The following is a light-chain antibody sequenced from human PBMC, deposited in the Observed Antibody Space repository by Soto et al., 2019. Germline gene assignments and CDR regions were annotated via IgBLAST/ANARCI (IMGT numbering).Light chain of an antibody. J-gene: IGKJ2*01. CDR1: QSISSW. CDR3: QQYNSYSHEYT. V-gene: IGKV1-5*03. CDR2: KAS. Sequence: DIQMTQSPSTLSASVGDRVTITCRASQSISSWLAWYQQKPGKAPKLLIYKASSLESGVPSRFSGSGSGTEFTLTISSLQPDDFATYYCQQYNSYSHEYTFGQGNKLEIK.